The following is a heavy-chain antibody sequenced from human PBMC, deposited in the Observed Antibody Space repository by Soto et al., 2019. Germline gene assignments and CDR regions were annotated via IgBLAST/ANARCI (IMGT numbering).Heavy chain of an antibody. CDR3: ARDKLRVTGTTGYYGMDV. D-gene: IGHD1-7*01. J-gene: IGHJ6*02. V-gene: IGHV3-21*01. CDR2: ISSSSSYI. CDR1: GFTFSSYS. Sequence: GSLRLSCAASGFTFSSYSMNWVRQAPGKGLEWVSSISSSSSYIYYADSVKGRFTISRDNAKNSLYLQMNSLRAEDTAVYYCARDKLRVTGTTGYYGMDVWGQGTTVTVSS.